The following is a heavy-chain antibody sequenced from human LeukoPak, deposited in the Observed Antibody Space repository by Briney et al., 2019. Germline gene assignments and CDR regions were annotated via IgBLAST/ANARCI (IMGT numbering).Heavy chain of an antibody. D-gene: IGHD6-13*01. CDR1: GFTFSSYW. CDR2: IKQDGSEK. Sequence: GGYLRLSCAASGFTFSSYWMSWVRQAPGKGLEWVANIKQDGSEKYYVDSVKGRFTISRDNAKNSLYLQMNSLRAEDTAVYYCVRAGGSSWADYWGQGTLVTVSS. J-gene: IGHJ4*02. V-gene: IGHV3-7*01. CDR3: VRAGGSSWADY.